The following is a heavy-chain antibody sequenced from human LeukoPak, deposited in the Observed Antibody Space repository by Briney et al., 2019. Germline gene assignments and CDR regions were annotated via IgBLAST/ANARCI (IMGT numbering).Heavy chain of an antibody. D-gene: IGHD1-26*01. CDR1: GGTFSSYA. V-gene: IGHV1-69*04. Sequence: SVKVSCKASGGTFSSYAISWVRQAPGQGLEWMGRIIPIFGIANYAQKFQGRVTITADKSTSTAYMELSSLRSEDTAVYYCAREGAFVVGATEGFDYWGQGALVTVSS. J-gene: IGHJ4*02. CDR3: AREGAFVVGATEGFDY. CDR2: IIPIFGIA.